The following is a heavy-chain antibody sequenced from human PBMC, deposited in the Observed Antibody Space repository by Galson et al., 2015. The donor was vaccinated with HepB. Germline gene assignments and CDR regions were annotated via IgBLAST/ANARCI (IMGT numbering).Heavy chain of an antibody. CDR3: ARHRNVLYSPYYYYGMDV. J-gene: IGHJ6*02. CDR1: GYSFTSYW. CDR2: IYPGDPDT. V-gene: IGHV5-51*01. D-gene: IGHD1-1*01. Sequence: QSGAEVKKPGESLKISCKGSGYSFTSYWIGWVRQMPGKGLEWMGIIYPGDPDTRYSPSFQGQVTISADKSISTAYLQWSSLKASDTAMYYCARHRNVLYSPYYYYGMDVWGQGTTVTVSS.